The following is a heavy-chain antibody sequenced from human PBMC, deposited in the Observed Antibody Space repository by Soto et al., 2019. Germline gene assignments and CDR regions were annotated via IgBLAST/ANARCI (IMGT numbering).Heavy chain of an antibody. V-gene: IGHV3-15*01. D-gene: IGHD6-6*01. CDR2: IKSKTDGGTT. CDR1: GFTFSNAW. CDR3: TTAPRSSSSPAYYYCGMDV. Sequence: PGGSLRLSCAASGFTFSNAWMSWVRQAPGKGLEWVGRIKSKTDGGTTDYAAPVKGRFTISRDDSKNTLYLQMNSLKTEDTAVYYCTTAPRSSSSPAYYYCGMDVWGQGTTVTVSS. J-gene: IGHJ6*02.